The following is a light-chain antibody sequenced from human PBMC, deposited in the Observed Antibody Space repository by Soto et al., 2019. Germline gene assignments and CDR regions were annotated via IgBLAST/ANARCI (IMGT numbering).Light chain of an antibody. Sequence: QSALTQPASVSGSPGQSITISCTGTSSDLGSNNLVSWFQQHPGKVHKLMIYEGTKRPSGSSHRFSGSKSDNTASLTISGLQADDEGYYYSCSYAGDYMFVFGTGTKLTVL. V-gene: IGLV2-23*01. CDR3: CSYAGDYMFV. CDR1: SSDLGSNNL. CDR2: EGT. J-gene: IGLJ1*01.